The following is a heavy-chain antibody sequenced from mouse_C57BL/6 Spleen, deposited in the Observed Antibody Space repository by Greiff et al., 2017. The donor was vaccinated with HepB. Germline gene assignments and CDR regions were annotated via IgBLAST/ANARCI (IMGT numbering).Heavy chain of an antibody. CDR2: IYPRSGNT. V-gene: IGHV1-81*01. Sequence: VQRVESGAELARPGASVKLSCKASGYTFTSYGISWVKQRTGQGLEWIGEIYPRSGNTYYNEKFKGKATLTADKSSSTAYMELRSLTSEDSAVYFCARNDVESYYWGQGTTLTVSS. J-gene: IGHJ2*01. D-gene: IGHD2-12*01. CDR1: GYTFTSYG. CDR3: ARNDVESYY.